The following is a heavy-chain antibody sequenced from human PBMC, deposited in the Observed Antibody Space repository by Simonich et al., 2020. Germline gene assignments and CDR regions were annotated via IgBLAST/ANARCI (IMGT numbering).Heavy chain of an antibody. J-gene: IGHJ3*02. D-gene: IGHD1-26*01. Sequence: EVQLVESGGGLVKPGGSLRLSCAASGFTFRSYSMNWVRQAQGKGLESVSSISSSSSYIYYADSVKGRFTISRDNAKNSLYLQMNSLRAEDTAVYYCARGIVGASGAFDIWGQGTMVTVSS. CDR3: ARGIVGASGAFDI. CDR1: GFTFRSYS. CDR2: ISSSSSYI. V-gene: IGHV3-21*01.